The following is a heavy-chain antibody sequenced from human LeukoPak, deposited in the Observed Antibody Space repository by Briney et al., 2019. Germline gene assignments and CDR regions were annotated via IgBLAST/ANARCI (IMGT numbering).Heavy chain of an antibody. Sequence: ASVKVSCKSSGYTFTGYYIHWVRQAPGQGLEWMGWSNPNSGDVNYLQKIQGRVTMTRDTSLSTAYMELSRLRSDDTATYYCARERLACSGWYGARDFDYWGQGTLVTVSS. CDR1: GYTFTGYY. CDR3: ARERLACSGWYGARDFDY. V-gene: IGHV1-2*02. D-gene: IGHD6-19*01. CDR2: SNPNSGDV. J-gene: IGHJ4*02.